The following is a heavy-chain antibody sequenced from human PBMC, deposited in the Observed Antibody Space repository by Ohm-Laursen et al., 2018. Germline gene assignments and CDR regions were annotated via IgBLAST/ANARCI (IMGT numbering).Heavy chain of an antibody. D-gene: IGHD1-26*01. V-gene: IGHV1-2*02. CDR3: ARVFPNDTRVWRAWELLRFSGGDAFDI. CDR2: INPNSGGT. J-gene: IGHJ3*02. Sequence: ASVKVSCKTSGGKFSDHGINWVRQAPGQGLEWMGWINPNSGGTNYAQKFQGRVTMTRDTSISTAYMELSRLRSDDTAVYYCARVFPNDTRVWRAWELLRFSGGDAFDIWGQGTMVTVSS. CDR1: GGKFSDHG.